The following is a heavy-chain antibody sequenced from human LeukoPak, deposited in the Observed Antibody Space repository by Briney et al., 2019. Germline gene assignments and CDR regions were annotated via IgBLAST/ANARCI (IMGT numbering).Heavy chain of an antibody. CDR1: GGSISSYY. CDR2: IYYSGST. Sequence: SETLSLTCTVSGGSISSYYWSWIRQPPGKGLEWIGYIYYSGSTNYNPSLKSRVTISVDTSKNQFSLKLSSVTAADTAVYYCARRRSSGYSYYFDYWGQGTLVTVSS. D-gene: IGHD3-22*01. V-gene: IGHV4-59*01. J-gene: IGHJ4*02. CDR3: ARRRSSGYSYYFDY.